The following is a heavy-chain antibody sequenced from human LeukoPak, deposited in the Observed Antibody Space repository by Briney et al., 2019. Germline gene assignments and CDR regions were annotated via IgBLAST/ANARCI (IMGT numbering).Heavy chain of an antibody. Sequence: GGSLRLSCAASGFTFSDYYMSWIRQAPGKGLEWVSYISSSSSYTSYADSVKGRFTISRDNAKNSLYLQMNSLRAEDTAVYYCARDRSGATGVYYFDYWGQGTLVTVSS. J-gene: IGHJ4*02. CDR3: ARDRSGATGVYYFDY. V-gene: IGHV3-11*05. D-gene: IGHD1-26*01. CDR1: GFTFSDYY. CDR2: ISSSSSYT.